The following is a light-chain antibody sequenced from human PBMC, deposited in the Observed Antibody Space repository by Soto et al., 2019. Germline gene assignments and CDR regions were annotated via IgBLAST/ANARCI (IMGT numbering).Light chain of an antibody. CDR2: DAS. J-gene: IGKJ1*01. CDR1: QSISSW. V-gene: IGKV1-5*01. Sequence: IQMTQSPSTLSASVRDRVTITCRASQSISSWLAWYQQKPGKAPKLLIYDASSLESGVPSRFSGSGSGTEFTLTIRSLQPDDFATYYCQQYNSYSPWTFGQGTKVDIK. CDR3: QQYNSYSPWT.